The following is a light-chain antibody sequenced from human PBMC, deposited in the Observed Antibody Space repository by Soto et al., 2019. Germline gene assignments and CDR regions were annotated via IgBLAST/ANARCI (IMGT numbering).Light chain of an antibody. Sequence: QSVLAQPASVSGSPGQSITISCTGTSNDVGGYNYVSWYQQHPGKAPKLMIYEVSNRPSGVSNRFSGSKSGNTASLTISGLQAEDEADYYCSSYTSSSTRVFGTGTKVTV. CDR2: EVS. J-gene: IGLJ1*01. V-gene: IGLV2-14*01. CDR1: SNDVGGYNY. CDR3: SSYTSSSTRV.